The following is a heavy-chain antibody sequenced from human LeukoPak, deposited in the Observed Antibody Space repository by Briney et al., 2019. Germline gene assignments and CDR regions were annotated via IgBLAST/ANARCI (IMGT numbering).Heavy chain of an antibody. D-gene: IGHD3-10*01. Sequence: GGSLRLSCEVSGFTFSDYAMNWVRQSPGKGLEWVSSISSSARSAVYGDSVRGRFTVSRVNAENTLYLQMNNLRVDDTAIYYCAKDQRSGEYDYGWGPFDIWGQGTVVTVSS. CDR3: AKDQRSGEYDYGWGPFDI. CDR1: GFTFSDYA. V-gene: IGHV3-23*01. CDR2: ISSSARSA. J-gene: IGHJ3*02.